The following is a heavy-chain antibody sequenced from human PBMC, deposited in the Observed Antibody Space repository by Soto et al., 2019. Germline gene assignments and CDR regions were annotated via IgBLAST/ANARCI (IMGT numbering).Heavy chain of an antibody. Sequence: SETLSLTCAVSGGSISSGGYSWSWIRQPPGKGLEWIGYIYYSGSTNYNPSLKSRVTISVDTSKNQFSLKLSSVTAADTAVYYCARVDCGGDCYSGGYYYGMDVWGQGTTVTVSS. CDR1: GGSISSGGYS. D-gene: IGHD2-21*02. CDR3: ARVDCGGDCYSGGYYYGMDV. V-gene: IGHV4-61*08. CDR2: IYYSGST. J-gene: IGHJ6*02.